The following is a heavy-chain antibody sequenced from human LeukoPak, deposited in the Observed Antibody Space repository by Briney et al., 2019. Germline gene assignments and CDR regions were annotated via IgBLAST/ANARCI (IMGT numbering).Heavy chain of an antibody. Sequence: PGRSLRLSCAASGFTFDDYAMHWVRQAPGKGLERVSGISWNSGSIGYADSVKGRFTISRDNAKNSLYLQMNSLRAEDTALYYCAKARVGGWLVLGFDYWGQGTLVTVSS. V-gene: IGHV3-9*01. CDR3: AKARVGGWLVLGFDY. D-gene: IGHD6-19*01. J-gene: IGHJ4*02. CDR2: ISWNSGSI. CDR1: GFTFDDYA.